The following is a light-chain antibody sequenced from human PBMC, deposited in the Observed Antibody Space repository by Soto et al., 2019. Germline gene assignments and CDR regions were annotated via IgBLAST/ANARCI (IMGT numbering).Light chain of an antibody. CDR2: FNSDGSH. V-gene: IGLV4-69*01. CDR3: QTWGTGIVI. Sequence: QSVLTQAPSASASLGASVKLTCTLSSGHSSDAIAWHQQQPEKGPRYLMKFNSDGSHSKGDGIPDRFSGSSSGAEHYLTISSLQSEDEADYYCQTWGTGIVIFGGGTKVTVL. J-gene: IGLJ2*01. CDR1: SGHSSDA.